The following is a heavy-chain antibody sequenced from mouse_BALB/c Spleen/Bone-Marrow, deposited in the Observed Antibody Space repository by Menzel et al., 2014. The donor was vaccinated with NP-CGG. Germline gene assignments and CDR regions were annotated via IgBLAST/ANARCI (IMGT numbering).Heavy chain of an antibody. CDR3: ARTAPENFDY. J-gene: IGHJ2*01. V-gene: IGHV14-3*02. CDR1: GFNIKDTY. D-gene: IGHD1-2*01. CDR2: IDPANGNT. Sequence: EVQLQQSGAELVKPGASVKLSCTASGFNIKDTYMHWVKQRPEQGLEWIERIDPANGNTKYDPKFQGKATITADTSSNTAYLQLSSLTSEDTAVYYCARTAPENFDYWGQGTTLTVSS.